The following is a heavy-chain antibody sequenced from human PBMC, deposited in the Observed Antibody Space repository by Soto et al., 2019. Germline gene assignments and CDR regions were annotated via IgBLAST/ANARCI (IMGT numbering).Heavy chain of an antibody. J-gene: IGHJ4*02. V-gene: IGHV3-33*01. CDR1: GFTFRSYG. Sequence: GGSLRLSCAASGFTFRSYGFHWVRQAPGKGLEWVAVLWSDGSNKAHADSVKGRFTISRDESRNTVYLQMNSLRVEDTAVYYCARDLSTGSLDYGGQGTLVTVSS. D-gene: IGHD3-9*01. CDR3: ARDLSTGSLDY. CDR2: LWSDGSNK.